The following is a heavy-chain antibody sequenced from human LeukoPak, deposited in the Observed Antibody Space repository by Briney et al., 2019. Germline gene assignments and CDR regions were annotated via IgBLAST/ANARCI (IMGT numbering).Heavy chain of an antibody. Sequence: GRSLRLSRAASGFTFSNYGMHWVRQAPGKGLEWMAVISYDGSNKYYADSVKGRFTISRDNSKNTLYLQMNSLRAEDTAVYYCAKDGLPHGFYGDYIHYWGQGTLVTVSS. CDR2: ISYDGSNK. J-gene: IGHJ4*02. D-gene: IGHD4-17*01. V-gene: IGHV3-30*18. CDR1: GFTFSNYG. CDR3: AKDGLPHGFYGDYIHY.